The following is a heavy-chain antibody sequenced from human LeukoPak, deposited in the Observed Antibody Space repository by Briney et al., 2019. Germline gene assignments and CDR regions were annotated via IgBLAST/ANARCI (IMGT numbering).Heavy chain of an antibody. V-gene: IGHV3-33*01. J-gene: IGHJ4*02. Sequence: GGSLRLSCAASRFTFSDYGIHCVRQAPGKGLEWVAVIWSDGSNKYYADSVKGRFTISRDNSKKTLYLQMNSLRVEDTGDYYCVRASGSFDYWGEGTLVTVSS. CDR1: RFTFSDYG. D-gene: IGHD3-10*01. CDR2: IWSDGSNK. CDR3: VRASGSFDY.